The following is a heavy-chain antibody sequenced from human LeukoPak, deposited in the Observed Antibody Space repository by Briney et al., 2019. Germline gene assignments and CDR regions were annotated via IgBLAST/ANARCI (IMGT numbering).Heavy chain of an antibody. J-gene: IGHJ4*02. V-gene: IGHV3-7*01. Sequence: GGSLRLSCAASGFTFSSYWMSWVRQAPGKGLEWVANIKQDGSEKYYVDSVKGRFTISRDNAKNSLYLQMNSLRAEDTAVYYCARDGDHCSSTSCYTGDFDYWGQGTLVTVSS. CDR2: IKQDGSEK. D-gene: IGHD2-2*02. CDR1: GFTFSSYW. CDR3: ARDGDHCSSTSCYTGDFDY.